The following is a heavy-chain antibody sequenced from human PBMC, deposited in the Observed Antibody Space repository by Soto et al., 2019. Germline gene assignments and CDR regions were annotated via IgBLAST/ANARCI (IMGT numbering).Heavy chain of an antibody. CDR2: IYYSGRT. J-gene: IGHJ5*02. CDR1: GGSISSYY. V-gene: IGHV4-59*01. CDR3: ARGYCSSTSCYIWDNWFDP. Sequence: QVQLQESGPGLVKPSETLSLTCTVSGGSISSYYWSWIRQPPGKGLEWIGYIYYSGRTNYNPSLXSRVTISVDTSXTXCXXKLSSVTAADTAVYYCARGYCSSTSCYIWDNWFDPWGQGTLVTVSS. D-gene: IGHD2-2*02.